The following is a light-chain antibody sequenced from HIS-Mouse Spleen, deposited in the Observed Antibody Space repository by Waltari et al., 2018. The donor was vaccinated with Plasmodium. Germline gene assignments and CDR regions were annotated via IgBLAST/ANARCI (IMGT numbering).Light chain of an antibody. Sequence: EIVLTQSPATLSLSPGERATLSCRASQSVSSYLAGYQQNPGQAPRVLIYDAPNRATGIPARFSGSGSGTDFTLTISSLEPEDFAVYYCQQRSNWLTFGGGTKVEIK. CDR1: QSVSSY. J-gene: IGKJ4*01. V-gene: IGKV3-11*01. CDR3: QQRSNWLT. CDR2: DAP.